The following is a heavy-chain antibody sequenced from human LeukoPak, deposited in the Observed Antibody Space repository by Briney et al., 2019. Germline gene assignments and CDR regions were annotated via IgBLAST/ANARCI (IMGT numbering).Heavy chain of an antibody. J-gene: IGHJ5*02. D-gene: IGHD3-10*01. CDR3: ARVPPGDTMVRGAHFDP. Sequence: GGSLRLSSAASGFTFSSYEMNWVRQAPGKGLEWVSYISSSGSTIYYADSVKGRFTISRDNAKNSLYLQMNSLRAEDTAVYYCARVPPGDTMVRGAHFDPWGQGTLVTVSS. CDR1: GFTFSSYE. CDR2: ISSSGSTI. V-gene: IGHV3-48*03.